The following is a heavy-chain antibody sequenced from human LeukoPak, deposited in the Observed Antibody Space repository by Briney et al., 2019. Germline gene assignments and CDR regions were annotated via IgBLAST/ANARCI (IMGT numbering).Heavy chain of an antibody. D-gene: IGHD3-22*01. CDR3: AGHYDSSGYRVDVFDI. Sequence: GGSLRLSCAASGFTFSDYYMSWIRQAPGKGLEWVSYISRSGSTIYYADSVKGRFTISRDNAKNSLYLQMNSLRAEDTAVYFCAGHYDSSGYRVDVFDIWGQGTMVTVSS. CDR2: ISRSGSTI. CDR1: GFTFSDYY. V-gene: IGHV3-11*04. J-gene: IGHJ3*02.